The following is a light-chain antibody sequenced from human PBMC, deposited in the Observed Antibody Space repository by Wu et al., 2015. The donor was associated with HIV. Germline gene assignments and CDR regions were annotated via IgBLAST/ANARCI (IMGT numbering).Light chain of an antibody. V-gene: IGKV3-20*01. CDR2: GAS. Sequence: EIVLTQSPGTLSLSPGERATLSCRASQSVSSSYLAWYQQKPGQAPRLLIYGASSRATGIPDRFSGSGSGTDFTLTISRLEPEDFAVYYCQQPWTFGQGTKVGIK. CDR1: QSVSSSY. J-gene: IGKJ1*01. CDR3: QQPWT.